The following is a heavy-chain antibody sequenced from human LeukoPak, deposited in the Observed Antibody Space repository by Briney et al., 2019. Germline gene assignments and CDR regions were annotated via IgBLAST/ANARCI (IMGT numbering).Heavy chain of an antibody. D-gene: IGHD3-3*01. CDR1: GGTFSSYA. V-gene: IGHV1-69*13. CDR2: IIPIFGTA. J-gene: IGHJ4*02. Sequence: SVKVSCKASGGTFSSYAISWVRQAPGQGLVWMGGIIPIFGTANYAQKFQGKVTITADESTSTAYMELSSLRSEDTAVYYCARGAGLRFLEWLFYFDYWGQGTLVTVSS. CDR3: ARGAGLRFLEWLFYFDY.